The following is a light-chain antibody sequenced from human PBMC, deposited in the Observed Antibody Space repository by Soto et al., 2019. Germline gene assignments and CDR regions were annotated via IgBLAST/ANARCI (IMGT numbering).Light chain of an antibody. CDR2: SSD. Sequence: QSVLTQPPSASGTPGQRVTISCSGSSSNIGRNTVKWYRQLPGTAPKLLIGSSDQLPSGVPDRFSGSQSGTSASLAISGLQSEDEADYICAAWDDSLNAWAFGGGTKVTVL. CDR1: SSNIGRNT. J-gene: IGLJ3*02. V-gene: IGLV1-44*01. CDR3: AAWDDSLNAWA.